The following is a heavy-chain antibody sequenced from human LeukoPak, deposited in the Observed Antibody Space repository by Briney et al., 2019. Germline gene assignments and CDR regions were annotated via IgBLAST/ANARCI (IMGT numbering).Heavy chain of an antibody. D-gene: IGHD4-23*01. CDR2: ISGMGHDI. CDR3: STGPRSLPY. Sequence: QPGGSLRLSCGASGFTFSSHSMNWVRQTPGTGLESLAYISGMGHDIYYADSVKGRFTISRDNAKNSLYLQMNSLRPEDTALYYCSTGPRSLPYWGPGTLVTVSS. CDR1: GFTFSSHS. V-gene: IGHV3-48*04. J-gene: IGHJ4*01.